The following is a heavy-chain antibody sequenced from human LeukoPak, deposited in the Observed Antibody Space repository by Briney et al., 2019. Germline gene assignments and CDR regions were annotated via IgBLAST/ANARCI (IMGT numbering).Heavy chain of an antibody. Sequence: GASVKVSCKASGYTFTAYYMHWVRLAPGQGLEWMGWINPNSGATKYTPKFQDRVAMTRDTSISTAYLELSGLRSDDTAVYYCTSNGPDGDYSYWGQGTLVTVSS. CDR3: TSNGPDGDYSY. J-gene: IGHJ4*02. CDR1: GYTFTAYY. D-gene: IGHD4-17*01. V-gene: IGHV1-2*02. CDR2: INPNSGAT.